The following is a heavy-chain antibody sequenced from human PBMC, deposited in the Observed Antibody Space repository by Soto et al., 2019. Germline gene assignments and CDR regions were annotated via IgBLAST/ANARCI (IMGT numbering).Heavy chain of an antibody. D-gene: IGHD3-22*01. J-gene: IGHJ4*02. CDR1: GYTFTSYY. Sequence: ASVKVSCRASGYTFTSYYMHWVRQAPGQGLEWMGIINPSGGSTSYAQKFQGRVTMTRDTSTSTVYMELSSLRSEDTAVYYCARDLILGYYDSSGYYPPWTLDYWGQGTLVTVSS. CDR2: INPSGGST. V-gene: IGHV1-46*01. CDR3: ARDLILGYYDSSGYYPPWTLDY.